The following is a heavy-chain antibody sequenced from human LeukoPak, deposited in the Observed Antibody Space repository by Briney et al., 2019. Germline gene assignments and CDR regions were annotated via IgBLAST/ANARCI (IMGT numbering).Heavy chain of an antibody. D-gene: IGHD3-10*01. Sequence: GGSLRLSCAASGFTFSDYYMSWIRQAPGKGLEWVSYISSSSSHTNYADSVKGRFTISRDNAKNSLYLQMNSLRAEDTAVYYCARAPPMVRGVMDVWGQGTTVTVSS. CDR2: ISSSSSHT. V-gene: IGHV3-11*06. CDR3: ARAPPMVRGVMDV. J-gene: IGHJ6*02. CDR1: GFTFSDYY.